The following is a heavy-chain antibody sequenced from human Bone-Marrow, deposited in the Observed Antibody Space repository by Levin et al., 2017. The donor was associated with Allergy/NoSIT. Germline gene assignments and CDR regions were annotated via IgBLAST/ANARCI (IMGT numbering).Heavy chain of an antibody. CDR2: INHSGIT. D-gene: IGHD1-26*01. J-gene: IGHJ3*02. V-gene: IGHV4-34*01. Sequence: PSETLSLTCTVYGGSFSGYYLNWIRQPPGKGLEWIGEINHSGITNYNPSHTTRVTISQDTSKKQISLRLTSVTAADTAVYYCTRGRSSYYPNDAFDIWGRGTIVTVSS. CDR3: TRGRSSYYPNDAFDI. CDR1: GGSFSGYY.